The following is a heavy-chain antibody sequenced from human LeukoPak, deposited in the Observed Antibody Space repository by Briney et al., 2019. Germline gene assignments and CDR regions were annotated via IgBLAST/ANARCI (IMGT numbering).Heavy chain of an antibody. V-gene: IGHV3-74*01. Sequence: GGSLRLSCAASGFTFSSCWMHWVRQVPGKGLVWVARINTDGTTTSYADSVKGRFTISRDNAKNTLYLQMNSLRAEDTAVYYCARDFLHGGVWGQGTLVTVSS. D-gene: IGHD3-10*01. CDR3: ARDFLHGGV. CDR2: INTDGTTT. J-gene: IGHJ4*02. CDR1: GFTFSSCW.